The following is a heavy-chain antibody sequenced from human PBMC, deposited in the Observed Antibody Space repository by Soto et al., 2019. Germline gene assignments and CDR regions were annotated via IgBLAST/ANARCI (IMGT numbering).Heavy chain of an antibody. V-gene: IGHV3-7*02. D-gene: IGHD2-8*01. CDR2: IKEDGSDE. Sequence: EVQLVESGGGLVQPGGSLRLSCAASGFTFSKYWMNWVRQAPGKGLEWVANIKEDGSDENYGDSVTGRFTISRDNAKNSLFLQMNSLRADDTAIYYCVRNLGYCNSGACYTVLDYWGQGTLVTVSS. CDR1: GFTFSKYW. CDR3: VRNLGYCNSGACYTVLDY. J-gene: IGHJ4*02.